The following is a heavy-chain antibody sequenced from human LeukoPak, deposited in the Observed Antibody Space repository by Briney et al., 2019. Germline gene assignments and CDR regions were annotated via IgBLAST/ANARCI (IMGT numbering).Heavy chain of an antibody. CDR3: AKWGDYDVLTGYYVSDY. J-gene: IGHJ4*02. Sequence: WASLRLSCAASGLSFSNYSMSWIRQPPGKGLEWVSAITHSGGNTYYADFVKGRYTISRDNSKNPVFLQMNSLRAEDTAVYYCAKWGDYDVLTGYYVSDYWGQGTLVTVSS. D-gene: IGHD3-9*01. CDR1: GLSFSNYS. V-gene: IGHV3-23*01. CDR2: ITHSGGNT.